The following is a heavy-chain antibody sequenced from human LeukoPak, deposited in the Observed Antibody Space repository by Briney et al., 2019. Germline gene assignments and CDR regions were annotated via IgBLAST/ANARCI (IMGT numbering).Heavy chain of an antibody. CDR1: GLTFSSYW. CDR2: ISLDGSTT. CDR3: ARYYGLIDY. J-gene: IGHJ4*02. V-gene: IGHV3-74*01. Sequence: GGSLRLSCVASGLTFSSYWMHWVRQAPGKGLVWVSRISLDGSTTSYADSEKGRFIISRDNAKNTLYLQMNSLRAEDTAVYYCARYYGLIDYWGQGTLVTVSS. D-gene: IGHD3/OR15-3a*01.